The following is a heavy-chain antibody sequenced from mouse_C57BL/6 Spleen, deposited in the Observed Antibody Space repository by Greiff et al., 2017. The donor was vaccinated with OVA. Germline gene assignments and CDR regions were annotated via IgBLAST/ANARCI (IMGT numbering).Heavy chain of an antibody. Sequence: VQLKESGPGLVKPSQSLSLTCSVTGYSITSGYYWNWIRQFPGNKLEWMGYISYDGSNNYNPSLKNRISITRDTSKNQFFLKLNSVTTEDTATYYCARGEIYYDYLAWFAYWGQGTLVTVSA. J-gene: IGHJ3*01. V-gene: IGHV3-6*01. CDR3: ARGEIYYDYLAWFAY. CDR1: GYSITSGYY. CDR2: ISYDGSN. D-gene: IGHD2-4*01.